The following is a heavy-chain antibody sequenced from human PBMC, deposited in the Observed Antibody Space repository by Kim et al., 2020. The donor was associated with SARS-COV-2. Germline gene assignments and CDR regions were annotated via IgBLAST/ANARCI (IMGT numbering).Heavy chain of an antibody. D-gene: IGHD5-18*01. CDR2: TYYRSKWNN. CDR3: ARTTFHVDTAMVYFDY. Sequence: SQTLSLTCAIPGDSVSSNSAAWNWIRQSPSRGLEWLGRTYYRSKWNNDYAVSVKSRITINPDTSKNQFSLQLNSVTPEDTAVYYCARTTFHVDTAMVYFDYWGQGTLVTVSS. J-gene: IGHJ4*02. V-gene: IGHV6-1*01. CDR1: GDSVSSNSAA.